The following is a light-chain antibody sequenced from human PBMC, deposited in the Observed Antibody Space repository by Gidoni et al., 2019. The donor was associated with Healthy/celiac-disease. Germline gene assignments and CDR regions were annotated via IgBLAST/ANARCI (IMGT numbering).Light chain of an antibody. CDR1: QSVSSSY. CDR2: GAS. V-gene: IGKV3-20*01. CDR3: QQYGLFPRT. Sequence: ELVLTQSPGTLSLSTGERATPSCMASQSVSSSYLAWYQQKPGQAPMLLIYGASSRATGIPDRFSGSGSGTDFTLTISRLEPEDFAVYYCQQYGLFPRTFGQGTKVEIK. J-gene: IGKJ1*01.